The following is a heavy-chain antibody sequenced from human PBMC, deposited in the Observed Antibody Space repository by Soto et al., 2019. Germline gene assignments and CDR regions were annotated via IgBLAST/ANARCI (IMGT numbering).Heavy chain of an antibody. CDR3: ARGDSVKRITGTTRNWSLPN. V-gene: IGHV4-34*01. J-gene: IGHJ4*02. CDR2: INHSGST. Sequence: PSETLSLTCAVYGGSFSGYYWSWIRQPPGKGLEWIGEINHSGSTNYNPSLKSRVTISVDTSKNQFSLKLSSVTAADTAVYYCARGDSVKRITGTTRNWSLPNWGQGTLVTVSS. D-gene: IGHD1-7*01. CDR1: GGSFSGYY.